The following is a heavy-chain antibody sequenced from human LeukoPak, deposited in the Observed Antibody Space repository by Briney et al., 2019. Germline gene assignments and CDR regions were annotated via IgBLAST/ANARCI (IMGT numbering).Heavy chain of an antibody. Sequence: GGSLRLSCAASGFTFSSYAMHWVRQAPGKGLEWVAVISYDGSNKYYADSVKGRFTISRDNSKNTLYLQMNSLRDEDTAVYYCARGYGLGDDAFDIWGQGTMVTVSS. CDR3: ARGYGLGDDAFDI. D-gene: IGHD3-16*01. CDR2: ISYDGSNK. V-gene: IGHV3-30*04. J-gene: IGHJ3*02. CDR1: GFTFSSYA.